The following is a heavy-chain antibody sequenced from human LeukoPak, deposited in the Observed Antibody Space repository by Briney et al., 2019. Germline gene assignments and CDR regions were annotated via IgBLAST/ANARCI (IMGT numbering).Heavy chain of an antibody. J-gene: IGHJ4*02. CDR3: AREPSRWETYFDY. D-gene: IGHD1-26*01. CDR2: ISYDGISK. Sequence: GSLRLSCAASGFTFNNYGMHWVRQAPGKGLEWVAVISYDGISKYYGDSVKGRFTISRDNAKNSLYLQMNSLRAEDTAVYYCAREPSRWETYFDYWGQGTLVTVSS. CDR1: GFTFNNYG. V-gene: IGHV3-30*03.